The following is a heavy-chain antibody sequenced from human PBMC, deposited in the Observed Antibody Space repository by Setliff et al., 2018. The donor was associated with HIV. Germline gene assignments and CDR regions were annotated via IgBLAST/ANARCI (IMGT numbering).Heavy chain of an antibody. CDR3: TRGGTGTTYDY. D-gene: IGHD1-7*01. J-gene: IGHJ4*02. V-gene: IGHV3-49*04. Sequence: GGSLRLSCTASGFTFGDYAMSWVRQAPGMGLEWVGFNRSKAYGGTTEYAASVKGRFTISRDDSKSIAYLQMNSLKTEDTAVYYCTRGGTGTTYDYWGQGTLVTVSS. CDR2: NRSKAYGGTT. CDR1: GFTFGDYA.